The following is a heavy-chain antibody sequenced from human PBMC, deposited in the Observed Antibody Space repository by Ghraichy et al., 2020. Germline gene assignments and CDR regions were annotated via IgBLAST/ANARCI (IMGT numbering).Heavy chain of an antibody. Sequence: SETLSLTCAVYGGSFSGYYWSWIRQPPGKGLEWIGEINHSGSTNYNPSLKSRVTISVDTSKNQFSLKLSSVTAADTAVYYCARQRYSSSYWGQGTLVTVSS. CDR2: INHSGST. J-gene: IGHJ4*02. CDR1: GGSFSGYY. V-gene: IGHV4-34*01. D-gene: IGHD6-13*01. CDR3: ARQRYSSSY.